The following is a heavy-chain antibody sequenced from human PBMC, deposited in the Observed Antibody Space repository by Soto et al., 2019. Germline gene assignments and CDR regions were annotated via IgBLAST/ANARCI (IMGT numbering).Heavy chain of an antibody. J-gene: IGHJ3*02. CDR3: ASRELGNWNDNDAFDI. CDR1: GFTFSSYG. V-gene: IGHV3-33*01. Sequence: QVQLVESGGGVVQPGRSLRLSCAASGFTFSSYGMHWVRQAPGKGLEWVAVIWYDGSKKYYADSVKGRFTISRDNSKNTLYLQMNSLRAEDTAVYYCASRELGNWNDNDAFDIWGQGTMVTVSS. D-gene: IGHD1-20*01. CDR2: IWYDGSKK.